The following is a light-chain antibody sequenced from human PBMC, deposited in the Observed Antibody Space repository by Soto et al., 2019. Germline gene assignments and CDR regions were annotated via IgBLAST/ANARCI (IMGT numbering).Light chain of an antibody. CDR3: MQALQTPYT. V-gene: IGKV2-28*01. Sequence: DIVMTQSPLSLPVTPGEPASISCRSTQSLLYSNGYNYLDWYLQKPGQSPQLLIYLGSTRASGVPDRVSGSGSGTDFTLRISRVEAEDVGVYYCMQALQTPYTFGQGTKLEIK. J-gene: IGKJ2*01. CDR1: QSLLYSNGYNY. CDR2: LGS.